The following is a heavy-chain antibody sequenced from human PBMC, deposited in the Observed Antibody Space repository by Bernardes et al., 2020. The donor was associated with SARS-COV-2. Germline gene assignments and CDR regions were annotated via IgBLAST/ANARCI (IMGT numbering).Heavy chain of an antibody. CDR3: ARRTGSILSAYFDS. Sequence: GGSLRLSCAASEFSFSIYSMNWVRQAPGKGLLWVSEINADGTSTNYADAVKGRFTISRDNAKNTLYLQMNSLRVDDTAMYYCARRTGSILSAYFDSWGQGTLVTVAS. CDR1: EFSFSIYS. J-gene: IGHJ4*02. V-gene: IGHV3-74*01. D-gene: IGHD3-16*01. CDR2: INADGTST.